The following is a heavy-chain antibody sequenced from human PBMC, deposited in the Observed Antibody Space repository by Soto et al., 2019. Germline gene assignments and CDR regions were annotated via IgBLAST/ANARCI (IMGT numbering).Heavy chain of an antibody. D-gene: IGHD3-9*01. CDR2: INHSGST. J-gene: IGHJ5*02. Sequence: PSETLSLTCAVYGGSFSGYYWSWIRQPPGKGLEWIGEINHSGSTNYNPSLKSRVTISVDTSKNQFSLKLSSVTAADTAVYYCARGDYDILTGPQRGFDPWGQGTLVTVS. CDR1: GGSFSGYY. CDR3: ARGDYDILTGPQRGFDP. V-gene: IGHV4-34*01.